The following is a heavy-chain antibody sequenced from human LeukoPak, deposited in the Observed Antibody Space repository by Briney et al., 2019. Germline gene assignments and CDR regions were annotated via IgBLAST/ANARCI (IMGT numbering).Heavy chain of an antibody. CDR3: ARDVFGGGGYYFDY. J-gene: IGHJ4*02. D-gene: IGHD3-10*01. Sequence: PSQTLSLTCTVSGGSISSGGYYWSWIRQHPGQGLEWIGYIYYSGSTYYNPSLKSRVTISVDTSKNQFSLKLSSVTAADTAVYYCARDVFGGGGYYFDYWGQGTLVTVSS. V-gene: IGHV4-31*03. CDR2: IYYSGST. CDR1: GGSISSGGYY.